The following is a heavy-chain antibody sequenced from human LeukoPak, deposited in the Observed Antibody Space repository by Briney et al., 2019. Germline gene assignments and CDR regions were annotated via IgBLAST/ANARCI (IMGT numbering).Heavy chain of an antibody. CDR3: ARHDYGDYGGLDP. CDR2: IYYSGST. D-gene: IGHD4-17*01. Sequence: SETLSLTCTVSGDSISRSSYYWGWIRQPPGKGLEWIGSIYYSGSTYYNSSLKSRVTISVDTSKNQFSLKMSSMAAADTAVYYCARHDYGDYGGLDPWGQGTLVTVSS. J-gene: IGHJ5*02. CDR1: GDSISRSSYY. V-gene: IGHV4-39*01.